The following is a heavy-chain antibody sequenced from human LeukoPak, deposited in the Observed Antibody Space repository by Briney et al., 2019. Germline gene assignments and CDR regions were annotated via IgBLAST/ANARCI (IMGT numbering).Heavy chain of an antibody. CDR1: GGSISSGDYY. CDR2: IYYSGST. V-gene: IGHV4-30-4*01. Sequence: PSETLSLTCSVSGGSISSGDYYWSWIRQPPGKGLEWIGYIYYSGSTYYNPSLKSRVTISVDTSKNQFSLKLSSVTAADTAVYYRARYCSSTSCLNWFDPWGQGTLVTVSS. J-gene: IGHJ5*02. D-gene: IGHD2-2*01. CDR3: ARYCSSTSCLNWFDP.